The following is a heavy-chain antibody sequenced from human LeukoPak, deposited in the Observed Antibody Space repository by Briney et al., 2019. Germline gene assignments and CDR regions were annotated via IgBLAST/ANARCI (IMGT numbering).Heavy chain of an antibody. J-gene: IGHJ6*02. CDR3: AKGREWELLCPGMDV. V-gene: IGHV3-23*01. CDR2: ISGSGGST. D-gene: IGHD1-26*01. Sequence: PGGSLRLSCAASGFTFSSYAMSWVRPAPGKGLEWVSAISGSGGSTYYADSVKGRFTISRDNSKNTLYLQMNSLRAEDTAVYYCAKGREWELLCPGMDVWGQGTTVTVSS. CDR1: GFTFSSYA.